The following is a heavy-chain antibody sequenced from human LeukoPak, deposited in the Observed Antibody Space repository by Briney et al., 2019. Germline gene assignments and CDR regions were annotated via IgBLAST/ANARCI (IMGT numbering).Heavy chain of an antibody. CDR3: ARGGRYRRYYYDSSGSSIDY. J-gene: IGHJ4*02. Sequence: SETLSLTCAVYGGSFSGYYWSWIRQPPGKGLEWIGEINHSGSTNHNPSLKSRVTISVDTSKNQFSLKLSSVTAADTAVYYCARGGRYRRYYYDSSGSSIDYWGQGTLVTVSS. CDR2: INHSGST. V-gene: IGHV4-34*01. D-gene: IGHD3-22*01. CDR1: GGSFSGYY.